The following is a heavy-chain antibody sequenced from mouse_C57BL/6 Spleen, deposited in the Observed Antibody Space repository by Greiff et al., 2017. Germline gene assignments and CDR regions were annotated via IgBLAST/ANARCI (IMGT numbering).Heavy chain of an antibody. J-gene: IGHJ2*01. V-gene: IGHV1-55*01. CDR1: GYTFPSYW. Sequence: QFQLQQPGAELVKPGASVQMSCKASGYTFPSYWLTWLKQRPGPSLEWIGDIYPGSGSTNYNEKFKSKATLTVDTSASTAYMQLSSLTSEDSAVYYCARTRDDYEGYWGQGTTLTVSS. D-gene: IGHD2-4*01. CDR2: IYPGSGST. CDR3: ARTRDDYEGY.